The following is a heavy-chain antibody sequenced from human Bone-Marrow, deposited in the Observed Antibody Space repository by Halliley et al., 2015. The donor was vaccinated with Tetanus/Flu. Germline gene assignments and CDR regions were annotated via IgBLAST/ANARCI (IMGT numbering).Heavy chain of an antibody. V-gene: IGHV4-59*01. Sequence: LRLSCTVSGGSISSYYWSWIRQSPGKGLEWIGYIYSSGSTNYNPSLESRVTISVDTSKNQFSLRLTSVTAADTAVYYCARPSYDISTGYQWYFDLWGRGTLVTVSS. CDR3: ARPSYDISTGYQWYFDL. CDR1: GGSISSYY. D-gene: IGHD3-9*01. J-gene: IGHJ2*01. CDR2: IYSSGST.